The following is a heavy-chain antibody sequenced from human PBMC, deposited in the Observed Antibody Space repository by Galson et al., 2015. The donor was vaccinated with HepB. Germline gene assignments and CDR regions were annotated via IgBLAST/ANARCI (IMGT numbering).Heavy chain of an antibody. CDR2: MNPKTGDT. Sequence: SVKVSCKASGYTFTTSDINWVRQATGQGLEWMGWMNPKTGDTAYAQKFKGKVTMTRDTSVSTAYMELSSLTSEDTAVYYCATVVHISTNMWGDAFDVWGQGTLVTVSS. J-gene: IGHJ3*01. V-gene: IGHV1-8*01. D-gene: IGHD2-8*01. CDR1: GYTFTTSD. CDR3: ATVVHISTNMWGDAFDV.